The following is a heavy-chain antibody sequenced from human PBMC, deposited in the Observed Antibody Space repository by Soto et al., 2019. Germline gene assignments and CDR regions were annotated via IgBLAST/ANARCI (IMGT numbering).Heavy chain of an antibody. CDR2: INPSGGST. Sequence: GASVKVSCKASGYTFTSYYMHWVRQAPGQGLEWMGIINPSGGSTSYAQKFQGRVTMTRDTSTSTVHMELSSLRSEDTAVYYCARESSSSPDYYGMDVWGQGTTVTVSS. V-gene: IGHV1-46*01. D-gene: IGHD6-6*01. CDR3: ARESSSSPDYYGMDV. J-gene: IGHJ6*02. CDR1: GYTFTSYY.